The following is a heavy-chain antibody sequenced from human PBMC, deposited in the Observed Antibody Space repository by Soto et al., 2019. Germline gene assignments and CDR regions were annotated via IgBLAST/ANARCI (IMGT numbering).Heavy chain of an antibody. J-gene: IGHJ6*01. CDR1: GFTFGSYA. V-gene: IGHV3-23*01. CDR3: AKSEVADIVFFGMDV. Sequence: PGGSLRLSCAASGFTFGSYAMSWVRQAPGKGLEWVSTISGSGGSTYYADSVKGRFTISRDNSKNTLYLQMNSLRAEDTAVYFCAKSEVADIVFFGMDVLGPGTTVTVSS. CDR2: ISGSGGST. D-gene: IGHD6-19*01.